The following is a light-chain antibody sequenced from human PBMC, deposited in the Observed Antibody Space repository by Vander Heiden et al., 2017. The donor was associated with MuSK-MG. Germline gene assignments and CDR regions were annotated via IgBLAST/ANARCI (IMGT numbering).Light chain of an antibody. Sequence: QSALTQPASVSGSPGQSITISCTGTSSDVGGYNYVSWYQQHPGKAPKLMSYDVSNRPSGVSNRFSGSKSGNTASLTISGLQAEDEADYYCSSYTSSSTLEVFGGGTKLTGL. CDR1: SSDVGGYNY. CDR2: DVS. V-gene: IGLV2-14*01. CDR3: SSYTSSSTLEV. J-gene: IGLJ2*01.